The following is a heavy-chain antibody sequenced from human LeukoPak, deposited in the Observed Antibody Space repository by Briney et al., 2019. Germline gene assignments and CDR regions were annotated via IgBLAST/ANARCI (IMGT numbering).Heavy chain of an antibody. Sequence: SQTLSLTCTVSGGSISSGGYYWSWIRQHPGTGLEWIGYIYYSGSTNYNPSLKSRVTISVDTSKNQFSLKLSSVTAADTAVYYCARATGTTSLYYYGMDVWGQGTTVTVSS. CDR2: IYYSGST. V-gene: IGHV4-61*08. J-gene: IGHJ6*02. CDR3: ARATGTTSLYYYGMDV. D-gene: IGHD1-7*01. CDR1: GGSISSGGYY.